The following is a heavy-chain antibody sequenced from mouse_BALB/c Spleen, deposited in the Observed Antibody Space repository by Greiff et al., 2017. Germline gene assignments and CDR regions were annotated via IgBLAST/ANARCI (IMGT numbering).Heavy chain of an antibody. V-gene: IGHV14-1*02. CDR3: TRSGDDWYFDV. J-gene: IGHJ1*01. CDR2: IDPENGNT. CDR1: GFNIKDYY. Sequence: EVQLQQSGAELVRPGALVKLSCKASGFNIKDYYMHWVKQRPEQGLEWIGWIDPENGNTIYDPKFQGKASITADTSSNTAYLQLSSLTSEDTAVYYCTRSGDDWYFDVWGAGTTVTVSS. D-gene: IGHD3-1*01.